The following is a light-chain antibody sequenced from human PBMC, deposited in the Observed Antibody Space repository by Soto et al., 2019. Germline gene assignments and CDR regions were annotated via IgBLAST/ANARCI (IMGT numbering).Light chain of an antibody. J-gene: IGKJ4*01. V-gene: IGKV3-11*01. CDR1: QTVSSY. CDR2: DVS. CDR3: QQRSNWPLT. Sequence: EIVLTQSPATLSLSPGERATLSCRASQTVSSYLAWYQQKPGQAPRLLIYDVSNRATGIPARFTGSGSGTDFTLTISSLEPEDFAVYYCQQRSNWPLTFGGGTKVEIK.